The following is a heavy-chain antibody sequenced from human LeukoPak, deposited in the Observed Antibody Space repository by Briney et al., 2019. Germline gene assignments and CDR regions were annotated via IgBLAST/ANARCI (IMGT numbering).Heavy chain of an antibody. CDR1: GHTFTSYA. D-gene: IGHD3-22*01. V-gene: IGHV7-4-1*02. Sequence: ASVKVSCKASGHTFTSYAMNWVRQAPGQGLEWMGWINTNTGNPTYAQGFTGRFVLSLDTSVSTAYLQISSLKAEDTAVYYCARDPPPDSSGYYTYYFDYWGQGTLVTVSS. J-gene: IGHJ4*02. CDR3: ARDPPPDSSGYYTYYFDY. CDR2: INTNTGNP.